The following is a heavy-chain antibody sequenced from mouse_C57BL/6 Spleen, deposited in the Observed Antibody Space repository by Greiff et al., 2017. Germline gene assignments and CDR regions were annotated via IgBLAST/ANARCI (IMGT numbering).Heavy chain of an antibody. CDR1: GYTFTRYW. D-gene: IGHD4-1*01. J-gene: IGHJ1*03. V-gene: IGHV1-61*01. Sequence: QVQLQQSGAELVRPGSSVKLSCKASGYTFTRYWMDWVKQRPGQGLEWIGNIYPSDSETHYNQKFKDKATLTVDKSSSTAYMQLSSLTSEYSAVYYCARGNWDAYWYFDVWGTGTTVTVSS. CDR2: IYPSDSET. CDR3: ARGNWDAYWYFDV.